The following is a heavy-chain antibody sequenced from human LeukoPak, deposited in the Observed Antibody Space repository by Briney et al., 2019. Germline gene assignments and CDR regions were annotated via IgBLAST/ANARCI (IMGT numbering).Heavy chain of an antibody. V-gene: IGHV3-43*02. CDR3: AKDTWELPTSLSMYGDFDY. J-gene: IGHJ4*02. D-gene: IGHD1-26*01. Sequence: GGSLRLSCAASGFTFDDYAMHWVRQAPGKGLEWVSLISGDGGSTYYADSVKGRFTISRDNSKNSLYLQMNSLRTEDTALYYCAKDTWELPTSLSMYGDFDYWGQGTLVTVSS. CDR2: ISGDGGST. CDR1: GFTFDDYA.